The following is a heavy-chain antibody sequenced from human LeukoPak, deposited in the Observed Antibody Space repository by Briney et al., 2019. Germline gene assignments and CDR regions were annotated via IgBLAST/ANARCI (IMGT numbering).Heavy chain of an antibody. D-gene: IGHD1-26*01. J-gene: IGHJ4*02. Sequence: PGGSLRLSCVASGFTFSSYGMHWVRQAPGKGLEWVAVIWYDGSNKYYADSVKGRFTISRDNSKNTLYLQMNSLRAEDTAVYYCAKDQWELTPNLYYFDYWGRGTLVTVSS. V-gene: IGHV3-33*06. CDR1: GFTFSSYG. CDR3: AKDQWELTPNLYYFDY. CDR2: IWYDGSNK.